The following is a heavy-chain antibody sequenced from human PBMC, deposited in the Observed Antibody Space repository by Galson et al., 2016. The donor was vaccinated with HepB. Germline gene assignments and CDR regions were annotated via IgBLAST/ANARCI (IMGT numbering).Heavy chain of an antibody. CDR3: ARVSYYDSSGYYFYYFDY. V-gene: IGHV3-13*01. CDR1: GFTFSSYD. CDR2: IGTAGDT. Sequence: SLRLSCAASGFTFSSYDMHWVRQATGKGLESVSTIGTAGDTYYPGSVKGRFTISGENARNSLYLQMNSLRAGDTAVYYCARVSYYDSSGYYFYYFDYWGQGTLVTVSS. D-gene: IGHD3-22*01. J-gene: IGHJ4*02.